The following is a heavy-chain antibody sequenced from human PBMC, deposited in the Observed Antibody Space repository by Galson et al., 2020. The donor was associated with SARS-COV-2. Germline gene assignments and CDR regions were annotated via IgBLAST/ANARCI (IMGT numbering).Heavy chain of an antibody. V-gene: IGHV3-7*01. CDR3: ARLGLADWYFDL. D-gene: IGHD6-19*01. Sequence: ETLSLTCAASGFTFSSYWMSWVRQAPGKGLEWVANIKQDGSEKYYVDSVKGRFTISRDNAKNSLYLQMNSLRAEDTAVYYCARLGLADWYFDLWGRGTLVTVSS. CDR2: IKQDGSEK. J-gene: IGHJ2*01. CDR1: GFTFSSYW.